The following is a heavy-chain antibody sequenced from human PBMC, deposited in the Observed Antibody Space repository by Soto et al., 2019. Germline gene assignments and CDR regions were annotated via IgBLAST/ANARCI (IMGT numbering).Heavy chain of an antibody. Sequence: SETLSLTCTVSGGSISSGGYYWSWIRQHPGKGLEWIGYIYYSGSTYYNPSLKSRVTISVDTSKNQFSLKLSSVTAADTAVYYCARSTASEQSHYYYYYGMDVWGQGTTVTVSS. V-gene: IGHV4-31*03. D-gene: IGHD4-4*01. CDR1: GGSISSGGYY. CDR3: ARSTASEQSHYYYYYGMDV. J-gene: IGHJ6*02. CDR2: IYYSGST.